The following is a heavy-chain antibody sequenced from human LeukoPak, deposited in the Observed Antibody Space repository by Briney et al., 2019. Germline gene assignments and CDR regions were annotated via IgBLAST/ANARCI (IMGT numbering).Heavy chain of an antibody. D-gene: IGHD3-3*01. CDR3: ARDIFWSGYYYFDY. J-gene: IGHJ4*02. V-gene: IGHV1-2*06. CDR1: AYTFTGYY. Sequence: GASVKVSCKASAYTFTGYYLHWVRQAPGQGLEWMGQIDANGGGTYYAQKFEGRVSMTRDTSISTAYMELSRLTSDDTAVYYCARDIFWSGYYYFDYWGQGTLVTVSS. CDR2: IDANGGGT.